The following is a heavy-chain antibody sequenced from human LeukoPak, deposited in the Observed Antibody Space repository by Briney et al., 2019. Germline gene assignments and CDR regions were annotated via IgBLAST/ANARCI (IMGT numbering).Heavy chain of an antibody. J-gene: IGHJ2*01. CDR1: GGSISNYY. CDR3: ARFLLDL. Sequence: PSETLSLTCTVSGGSISNYYWSWIRQPAGKGLEWIGHIHTSGTTNYNPSLKSRVAISVDTSKNQFSLKVTSMTAADTAVYYCARFLLDLWGRGTLVTVSS. CDR2: IHTSGTT. V-gene: IGHV4-4*07.